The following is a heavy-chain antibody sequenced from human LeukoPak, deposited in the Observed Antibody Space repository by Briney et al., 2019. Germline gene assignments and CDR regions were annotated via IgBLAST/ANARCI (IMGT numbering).Heavy chain of an antibody. CDR1: GFTFSSYA. V-gene: IGHV3-23*01. J-gene: IGHJ4*02. D-gene: IGHD6-19*01. CDR3: AKDRGAVAGEYYFDY. CDR2: ISGSGGST. Sequence: GGSLRLSCAASGFTFSSYAMSWVRQAPGKGLEWVSAISGSGGSTYYADSVKGRFTISRDNSKNTLYLQMDSLRAEDTAVYYCAKDRGAVAGEYYFDYWGQGTLVTVSS.